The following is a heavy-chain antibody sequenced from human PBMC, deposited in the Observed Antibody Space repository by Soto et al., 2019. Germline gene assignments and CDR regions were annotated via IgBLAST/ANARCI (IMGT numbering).Heavy chain of an antibody. J-gene: IGHJ4*02. CDR1: GYIFINYY. V-gene: IGHV1-46*01. D-gene: IGHD6-13*01. Sequence: QVQLVQSGAEVKKPGASVKVSCKASGYIFINYYIHWVRQAPGQGLEWIGIINPNGCSTNYAQKFRGRVTLARDTSTSTVYMDLSSLRSEDTAMYYCARDLAAGDFWGQGTLVTVSS. CDR2: INPNGCST. CDR3: ARDLAAGDF.